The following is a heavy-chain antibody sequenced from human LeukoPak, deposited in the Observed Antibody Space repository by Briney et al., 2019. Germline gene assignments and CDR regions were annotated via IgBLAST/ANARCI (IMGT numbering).Heavy chain of an antibody. J-gene: IGHJ5*02. CDR1: GYTFTGYY. CDR2: INPNSGGT. Sequence: ASVKVSCKASGYTFTGYYIHWGRQAPGQGREWMGWINPNSGGTNYAQKFQGRVTMTRDTSISTAYMELSRLRSDDTAVYYCARQKLGYCSGGSCYSGWFDPWGQGTLVTVSS. CDR3: ARQKLGYCSGGSCYSGWFDP. V-gene: IGHV1-2*02. D-gene: IGHD2-15*01.